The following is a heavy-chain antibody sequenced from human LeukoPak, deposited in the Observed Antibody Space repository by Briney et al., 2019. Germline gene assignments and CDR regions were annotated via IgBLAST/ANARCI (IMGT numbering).Heavy chain of an antibody. J-gene: IGHJ4*02. D-gene: IGHD3-9*01. CDR3: ARVPPHYDILTGYYFSHADY. V-gene: IGHV4-39*07. CDR1: GGSISSSSYY. CDR2: IYYSGST. Sequence: SETLSLTCTVSGGSISSSSYYWGWIRQPPGKGLEWIGSIYYSGSTYYNPSLKSRVTISVDTSKNQFSLKLSSVTAADTAVYYCARVPPHYDILTGYYFSHADYWGQGTLVTVSS.